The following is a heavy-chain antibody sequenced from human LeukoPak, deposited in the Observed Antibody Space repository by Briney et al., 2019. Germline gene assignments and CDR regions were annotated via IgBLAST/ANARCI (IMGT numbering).Heavy chain of an antibody. V-gene: IGHV4-34*01. CDR3: AFGGSYYRY. CDR1: GGSFRVYY. Sequence: SETLSLTCALYGGSFRVYYWSWIRQPPGEGLEWGGDINHSGSTNYNPSLKSRVTISVDTSKNQFSLKLRSLTAAGTAVYYCAFGGSYYRYWGQGTLVTVSS. J-gene: IGHJ4*02. CDR2: INHSGST. D-gene: IGHD1-26*01.